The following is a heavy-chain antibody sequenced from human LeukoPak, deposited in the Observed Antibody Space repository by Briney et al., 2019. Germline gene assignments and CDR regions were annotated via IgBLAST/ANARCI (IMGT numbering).Heavy chain of an antibody. V-gene: IGHV4-4*02. Sequence: PSETLSLTCAVSGGSISSSNWWSWVRQPPGKGLEWIGEIYHSGSTNYNPSLKSRVTISVDTSKNQFSLKLSSVTAADTAVYYCARAVTTADNYYYYYMDVWGKGTTVTVSS. CDR2: IYHSGST. CDR1: GGSISSSNW. J-gene: IGHJ6*03. CDR3: ARAVTTADNYYYYYMDV. D-gene: IGHD4-17*01.